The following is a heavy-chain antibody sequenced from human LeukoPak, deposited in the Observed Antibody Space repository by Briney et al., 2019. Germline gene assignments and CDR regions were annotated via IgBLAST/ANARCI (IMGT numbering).Heavy chain of an antibody. CDR3: ARATENYIWGSYRIDAFDI. V-gene: IGHV4-59*01. CDR2: IYYSGST. D-gene: IGHD3-16*02. J-gene: IGHJ3*02. Sequence: SETLSLTCTVSGGPISSYYWSWIRQPPGKGLEWIGYIYYSGSTNYNPSLKSRVTISVDTSKNQFSLKLSSVTAADTAVYYCARATENYIWGSYRIDAFDIWGQGTMVTVSS. CDR1: GGPISSYY.